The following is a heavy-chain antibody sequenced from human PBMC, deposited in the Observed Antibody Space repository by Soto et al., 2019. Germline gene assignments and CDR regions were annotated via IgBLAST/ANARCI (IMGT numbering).Heavy chain of an antibody. J-gene: IGHJ4*02. CDR2: IYYSGST. Sequence: NPSETLSLTCTVSGGSISSGDYYWSWIRQPPGKGLEWIGYIYYSGSTYYNPSLKSRVTISVDTSKNQFSLKLSSVTAADTAVYYCARDPYYGWFDYWGQGTLVTVSS. D-gene: IGHD4-17*01. V-gene: IGHV4-30-4*01. CDR1: GGSISSGDYY. CDR3: ARDPYYGWFDY.